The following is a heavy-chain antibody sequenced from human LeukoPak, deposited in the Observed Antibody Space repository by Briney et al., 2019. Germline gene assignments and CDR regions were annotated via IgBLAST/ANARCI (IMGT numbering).Heavy chain of an antibody. Sequence: GRSLRLSCAASGFTLDDYVMHWVRQAPGKGLEWVSGISWNSVSIGYADSVKGRFTISRDNAKNSLYLQMNSLRAEDTALYYCAKDIGTGGTGWYFDLWGRGTLVTVSS. CDR1: GFTLDDYV. J-gene: IGHJ2*01. V-gene: IGHV3-9*01. CDR2: ISWNSVSI. D-gene: IGHD6-13*01. CDR3: AKDIGTGGTGWYFDL.